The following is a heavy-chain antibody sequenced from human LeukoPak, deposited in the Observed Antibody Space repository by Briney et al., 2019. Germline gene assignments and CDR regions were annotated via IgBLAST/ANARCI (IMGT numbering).Heavy chain of an antibody. D-gene: IGHD2-15*01. CDR3: ASAIDVAATPDY. J-gene: IGHJ4*02. V-gene: IGHV1-2*02. CDR2: INPNSGGT. CDR1: GYTFTAYY. Sequence: ASVKVSCKASGYTFTAYYMHWVRQAPGQGLEWMGWINPNSGGTDYAQKFQGRVTMTRDTSITTAYMELSRLRSDDTAVYYCASAIDVAATPDYWGQGSLVTVSS.